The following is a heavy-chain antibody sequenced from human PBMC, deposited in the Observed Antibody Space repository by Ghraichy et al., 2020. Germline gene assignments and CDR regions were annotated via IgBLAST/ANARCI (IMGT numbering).Heavy chain of an antibody. CDR2: NSNTNRFI. D-gene: IGHD7-27*01. V-gene: IGHV3-21*01. CDR3: VREGGLAGDQEAFDI. Sequence: GGSLRLSCVASGFTFSDYTMNWVRQAPGKGLEWVSSNSNTNRFIFHANSVKGRFTISRDNAKNSLYLQMNSLRVEDTAVYYCVREGGLAGDQEAFDIWGLGTMVTVSS. J-gene: IGHJ3*02. CDR1: GFTFSDYT.